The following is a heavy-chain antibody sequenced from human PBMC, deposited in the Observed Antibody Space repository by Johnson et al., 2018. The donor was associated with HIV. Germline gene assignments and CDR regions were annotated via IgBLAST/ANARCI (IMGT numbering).Heavy chain of an antibody. Sequence: VQVVESGGGLVQPGGSLRLSCAASGITFSTSAMTWVRQAPGRGLEWVSSISRSGGSTYYADSVKGRFTISRANTNNTLLLQMNSLRAEDTALYYCARGWGNDAFDIWGQGTMVTVSS. D-gene: IGHD7-27*01. CDR1: GITFSTSA. CDR2: ISRSGGST. V-gene: IGHV3-23*04. CDR3: ARGWGNDAFDI. J-gene: IGHJ3*02.